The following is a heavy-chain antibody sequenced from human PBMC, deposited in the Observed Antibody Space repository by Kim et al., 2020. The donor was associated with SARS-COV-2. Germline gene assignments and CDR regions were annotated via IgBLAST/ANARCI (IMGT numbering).Heavy chain of an antibody. CDR3: ASMWRVPAAILL. CDR2: MNPNSGNT. J-gene: IGHJ6*02. CDR1: GYTLTSYD. Sequence: ASVKVSCKASGYTLTSYDINWVRQATGQGLEWMGWMNPNSGNTGYAQKFQGRVTMTRNTSTSTAYMELSSLRSEDTAVYYCASMWRVPAAILLWGQGTTVTVSS. D-gene: IGHD2-2*02. V-gene: IGHV1-8*01.